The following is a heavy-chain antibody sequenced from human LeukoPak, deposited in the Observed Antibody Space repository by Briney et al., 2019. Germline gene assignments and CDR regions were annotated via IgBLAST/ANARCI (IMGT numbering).Heavy chain of an antibody. J-gene: IGHJ4*02. Sequence: ASVTVSCKASGYTFTGYYMHWVRQAPGQGLEWMGWINPNSGGTNYAQKFQGRVTMTRDTSISTAYMELSRLRSDDTAVYYCARPMVRGVIEDYWGQGTLVTVSS. D-gene: IGHD3-10*01. CDR3: ARPMVRGVIEDY. CDR1: GYTFTGYY. CDR2: INPNSGGT. V-gene: IGHV1-2*02.